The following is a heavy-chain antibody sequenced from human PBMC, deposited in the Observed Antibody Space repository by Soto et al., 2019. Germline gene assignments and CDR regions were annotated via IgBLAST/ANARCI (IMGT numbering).Heavy chain of an antibody. V-gene: IGHV3-30*18. CDR3: VKDHLHGGSYEYWYFDL. Sequence: QVQLVESGGGVVQPGRSLRLSCAASGFTFSSYGMHWVRQAPGKGLEWLAVISFDGNYKYHADSVKGRFTISRDNSKNSLFLEMSSLRAEDTAVYYCVKDHLHGGSYEYWYFDLWGRGTLVTVSS. CDR1: GFTFSSYG. D-gene: IGHD1-26*01. J-gene: IGHJ2*01. CDR2: ISFDGNYK.